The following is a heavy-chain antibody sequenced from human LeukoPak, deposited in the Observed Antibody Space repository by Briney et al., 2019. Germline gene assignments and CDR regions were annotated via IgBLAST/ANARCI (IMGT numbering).Heavy chain of an antibody. CDR3: ARDDYRLAYFQH. CDR1: GGTFSSYA. D-gene: IGHD4-4*01. CDR2: IIPILGIA. Sequence: ASVKVSCKASGGTFSSYAISWVRQAPGQGLEWMGRIIPILGIANYAQKFQGRVTITADKSTSTAYMELSSLRSEDTAVYYCARDDYRLAYFQHWGQGTPVTVSS. V-gene: IGHV1-69*04. J-gene: IGHJ1*01.